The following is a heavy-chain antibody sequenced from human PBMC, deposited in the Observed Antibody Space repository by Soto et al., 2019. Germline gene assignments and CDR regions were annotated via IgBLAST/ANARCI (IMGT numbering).Heavy chain of an antibody. J-gene: IGHJ5*02. CDR2: MSYSRST. CDR3: ARVFGSGWSGFDP. CDR1: GGSISSNNYY. Sequence: PSETLSLTCSVSGGSISSNNYYWGWIRQPPGKGLEWIGGMSYSRSTYYNPSLKSRVTISVDTSKNQFSLRLTSVTAADTAVYYCARVFGSGWSGFDPWGQGTLVTVSS. D-gene: IGHD6-19*01. V-gene: IGHV4-39*01.